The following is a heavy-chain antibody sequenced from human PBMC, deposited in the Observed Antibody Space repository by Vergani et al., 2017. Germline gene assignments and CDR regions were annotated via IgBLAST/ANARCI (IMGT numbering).Heavy chain of an antibody. D-gene: IGHD3-9*01. V-gene: IGHV3-23*01. J-gene: IGHJ4*02. Sequence: EVQLLESGGGLVQPGGSLRLSCAASGFTFSSYAMSWVRQAPGKGLEWVSAISGSGGSTYYADSVKGRFTISRDNSKNTLYLQMNSLRAEYTAVYYCAKDQVGNYDILTGYYPIDYWGQGTLVTVSS. CDR3: AKDQVGNYDILTGYYPIDY. CDR1: GFTFSSYA. CDR2: ISGSGGST.